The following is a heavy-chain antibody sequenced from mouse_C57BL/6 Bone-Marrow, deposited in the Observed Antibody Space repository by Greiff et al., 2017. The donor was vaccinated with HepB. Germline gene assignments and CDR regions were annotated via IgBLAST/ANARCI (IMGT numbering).Heavy chain of an antibody. J-gene: IGHJ3*01. CDR1: AYAFPSHS. V-gene: IGHV5-2*01. CDR2: INSDGGST. CDR3: ARLGPWFAY. Sequence: LFPPLSSLPLSCASTAYAFPSHSLSFFLTPPVKRLAFVAAINSDGGSTYYPDTMERRFIISRDNTKKTLYLQMSSLRSEDTALYYCARLGPWFAYWGQGTLVTVSA. D-gene: IGHD4-1*01.